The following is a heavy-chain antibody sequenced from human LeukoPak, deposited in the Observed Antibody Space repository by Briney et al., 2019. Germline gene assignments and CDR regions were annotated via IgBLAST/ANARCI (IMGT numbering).Heavy chain of an antibody. CDR1: GFTFSSYG. D-gene: IGHD2-2*01. V-gene: IGHV3-30*18. J-gene: IGHJ4*02. CDR3: ANQYCSSTSCYERAYGY. Sequence: PGRSLRLSCAASGFTFSSYGMHWVRQAPGKGLEWVAVISYDGSNKYYADSVKGRFTISRDNSKNTLYLQMNSLRAEDTAVYYCANQYCSSTSCYERAYGYWGQGTLVTVSS. CDR2: ISYDGSNK.